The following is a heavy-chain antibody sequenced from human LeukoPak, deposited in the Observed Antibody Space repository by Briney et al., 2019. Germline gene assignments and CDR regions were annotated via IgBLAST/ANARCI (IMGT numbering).Heavy chain of an antibody. CDR3: ASGSYFFAFDI. Sequence: SETLSLTCAVYGGSFSGYYWSWIRQPPGKGLEWIGYIYYSGSTNYNPSLKSRVTISVDTSKNQFSLKLSSVTAADTAVYYCASGSYFFAFDIWGQGTMVTVSS. CDR1: GGSFSGYY. J-gene: IGHJ3*02. D-gene: IGHD1-26*01. V-gene: IGHV4-59*08. CDR2: IYYSGST.